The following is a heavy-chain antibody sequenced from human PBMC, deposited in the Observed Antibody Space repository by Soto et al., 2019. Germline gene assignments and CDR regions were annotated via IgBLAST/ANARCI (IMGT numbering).Heavy chain of an antibody. Sequence: SETLSLTCTVSGGSISSYYWSWIRQPPGKGLEWIGYIYHSGSTNYNPSLKSRVTISVDTSKNQFSLKLSSVTAADTAVYYCARARGRYDLPYFYYYYMDGWAKGTTVTVAS. CDR1: GGSISSYY. J-gene: IGHJ6*03. CDR2: IYHSGST. D-gene: IGHD1-1*01. V-gene: IGHV4-59*01. CDR3: ARARGRYDLPYFYYYYMDG.